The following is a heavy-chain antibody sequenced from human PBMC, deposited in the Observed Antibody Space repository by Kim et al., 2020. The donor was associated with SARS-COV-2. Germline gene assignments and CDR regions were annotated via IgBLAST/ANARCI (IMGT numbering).Heavy chain of an antibody. J-gene: IGHJ4*02. V-gene: IGHV3-23*01. CDR3: ALSTGDGYNKPFGY. CDR2: ISGIGHST. D-gene: IGHD5-12*01. Sequence: GGSLRLSCAASGFTFSSHAMNWVRQAPGQGLEWVSGISGIGHSTYYADSVKGRFTISRDNSRNTLRWQMNSLRTEDTAVYYCALSTGDGYNKPFGYWGQGILVTVSS. CDR1: GFTFSSHA.